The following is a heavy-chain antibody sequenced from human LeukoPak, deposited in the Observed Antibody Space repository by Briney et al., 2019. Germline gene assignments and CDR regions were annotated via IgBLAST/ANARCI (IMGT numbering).Heavy chain of an antibody. CDR3: ATQGYCSSTSCYDY. D-gene: IGHD2-2*01. CDR1: GYTLTELS. V-gene: IGHV1-24*01. CDR2: FDPDDGET. J-gene: IGHJ4*02. Sequence: ASVKVSFKVSGYTLTELSMHWVRQAPGKGLEWMGGFDPDDGETIYAQKFQGRVTMTEDTSTDSAYMELSSLRSEDTAVYYCATQGYCSSTSCYDYWGQGTLVTVSS.